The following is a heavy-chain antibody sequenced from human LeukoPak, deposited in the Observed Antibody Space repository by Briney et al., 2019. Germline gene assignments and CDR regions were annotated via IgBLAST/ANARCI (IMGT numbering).Heavy chain of an antibody. J-gene: IGHJ4*02. D-gene: IGHD3-22*01. CDR2: IIPILGIA. CDR1: GGTFSSYA. V-gene: IGHV1-69*04. Sequence: GASVKVSCKASGGTFSSYAISWVRQAPGQGLEWMGRIIPILGIANYAQKFQGRVTITADKSTSTAYMELSSLRSEDTAVYYCARDRHDRPQALYYFDYWGQGTLVTVSS. CDR3: ARDRHDRPQALYYFDY.